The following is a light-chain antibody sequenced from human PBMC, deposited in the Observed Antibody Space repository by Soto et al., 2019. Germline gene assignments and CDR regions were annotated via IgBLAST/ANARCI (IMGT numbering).Light chain of an antibody. Sequence: ENVLTQSPGTLSLSPGERATLSCRASQTVSGSYVAWYQQKPGQTPRLLIYGASSRATGIPDRFSGSGSGTDFTLTISRLEPEDFAVYYCQQYGSSPWTFGQGTKVDIK. J-gene: IGKJ1*01. V-gene: IGKV3-20*01. CDR1: QTVSGSY. CDR3: QQYGSSPWT. CDR2: GAS.